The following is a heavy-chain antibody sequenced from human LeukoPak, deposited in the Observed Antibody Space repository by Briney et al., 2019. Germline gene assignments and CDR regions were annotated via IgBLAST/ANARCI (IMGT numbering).Heavy chain of an antibody. J-gene: IGHJ4*02. CDR3: AKDRYSSSWYPRGFDY. CDR1: GFTFSSYG. V-gene: IGHV3-30*02. CDR2: IRYDGSNK. Sequence: GGSLRLSCAASGFTFSSYGMHWVRQAPGKGLEWVAFIRYDGSNKYYADSVKGRFTISRDNSKNTLYLQMNSLRAEDTAVYYCAKDRYSSSWYPRGFDYWGQGTLVTVSS. D-gene: IGHD6-13*01.